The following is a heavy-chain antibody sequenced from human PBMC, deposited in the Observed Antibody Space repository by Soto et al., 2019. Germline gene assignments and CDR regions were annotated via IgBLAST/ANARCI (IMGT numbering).Heavy chain of an antibody. D-gene: IGHD2-8*02. Sequence: QVQLVESGGGLVKPGGSLRLACATSGFTFTDYDMSWIRQAPGKGLEWVSYISYSGTTIYYADSVRGRFAISSDNAEKSLYLHMNSLRAEDTAVYYCTRPCRYCNGGGPGNWFDPWGQGTLVTVSS. J-gene: IGHJ5*02. V-gene: IGHV3-11*01. CDR1: GFTFTDYD. CDR3: TRPCRYCNGGGPGNWFDP. CDR2: ISYSGTTI.